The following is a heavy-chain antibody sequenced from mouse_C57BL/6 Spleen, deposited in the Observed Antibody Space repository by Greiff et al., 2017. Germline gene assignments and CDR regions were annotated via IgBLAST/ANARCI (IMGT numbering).Heavy chain of an antibody. CDR2: IWSGGST. CDR3: ARNNYGSSYYAMDY. CDR1: GFSLTSYG. Sequence: QVQLQQSGPGLVQPSQSPSITCTVSGFSLTSYGVHWVRQSPGKGLEWLGVIWSGGSTDYNAAFISRPSISKDNSKSQVFFKMNSLQADDTAIYYCARNNYGSSYYAMDYWGQGTSVTVSS. J-gene: IGHJ4*01. D-gene: IGHD1-1*01. V-gene: IGHV2-2*01.